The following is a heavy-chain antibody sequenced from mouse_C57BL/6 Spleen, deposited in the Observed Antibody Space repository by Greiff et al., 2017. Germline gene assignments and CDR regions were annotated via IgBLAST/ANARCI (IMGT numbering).Heavy chain of an antibody. CDR3: TRDGTAQAPSWFAY. J-gene: IGHJ3*01. Sequence: EVKLMESGEGLVKPGGSLKLSCAASGFTFSSYAMSWVRQTPEKRLEWVAYISSGGDYIYYADTVKGRFTISRDNARNTLYLQMSSLKSEDTAMYYCTRDGTAQAPSWFAYWGQGTLVTVSA. CDR2: ISSGGDYI. V-gene: IGHV5-9-1*02. D-gene: IGHD3-2*02. CDR1: GFTFSSYA.